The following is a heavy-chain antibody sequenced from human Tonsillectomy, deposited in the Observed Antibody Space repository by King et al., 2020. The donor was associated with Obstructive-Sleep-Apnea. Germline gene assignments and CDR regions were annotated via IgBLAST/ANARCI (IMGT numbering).Heavy chain of an antibody. Sequence: VQLVQSGAEVKKPGASVKVSCKASGYTFSSYDINWVRQATGQGLEWMGWMNPNSGSTDYAQKFQGRVTMTTNTSISTAYMELSSLRSEDTAVYYCARQVAASAWYDSYWGQGTLVTVSS. CDR3: ARQVAASAWYDSY. CDR2: MNPNSGST. J-gene: IGHJ4*02. CDR1: GYTFSSYD. D-gene: IGHD3-16*01. V-gene: IGHV1-8*01.